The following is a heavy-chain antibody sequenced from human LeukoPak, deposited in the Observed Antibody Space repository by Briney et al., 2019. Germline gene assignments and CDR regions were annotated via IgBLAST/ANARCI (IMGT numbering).Heavy chain of an antibody. D-gene: IGHD6-13*01. V-gene: IGHV3-21*01. CDR2: ISSSTSYI. Sequence: PGGSLRLSCAASGFTFSSYSMNWVRQAPGKGLEWGSSISSSTSYIYYAGSVKGRFTISRDNAKNSLYLQMNSLRAEDTAVYYCVRGGYSSTWYWGDIFDYWGQGSLVTVSS. J-gene: IGHJ4*02. CDR1: GFTFSSYS. CDR3: VRGGYSSTWYWGDIFDY.